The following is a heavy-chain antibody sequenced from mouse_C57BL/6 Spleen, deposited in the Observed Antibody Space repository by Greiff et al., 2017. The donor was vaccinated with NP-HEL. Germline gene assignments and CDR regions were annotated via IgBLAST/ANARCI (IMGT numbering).Heavy chain of an antibody. J-gene: IGHJ2*01. V-gene: IGHV5-4*01. D-gene: IGHD2-4*01. CDR3: ARDLEDYDGRYFDY. CDR1: GFTFSSYA. Sequence: EVQLVESGGGLVKPGGSLKLSCAASGFTFSSYAMSWVRQTPEKRLEWVATISDGGSYTYYPDNVKGRFTISRDNAKNNLYLQMSHLKSEDTAMYYCARDLEDYDGRYFDYWGQGTTLTVSS. CDR2: ISDGGSYT.